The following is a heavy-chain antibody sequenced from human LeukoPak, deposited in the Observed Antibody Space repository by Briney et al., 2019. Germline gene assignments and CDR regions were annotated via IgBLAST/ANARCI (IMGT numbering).Heavy chain of an antibody. Sequence: YNVNTNSAPKFHGRVTTTSNTSISLAYMELSSLRSEDTAVYYCARGPQYSGSYYHHAFDIWGQGTMVTVSS. D-gene: IGHD1-26*01. J-gene: IGHJ3*02. CDR3: ARGPQYSGSYYHHAFDI. V-gene: IGHV1-8*01. CDR2: YNVNT.